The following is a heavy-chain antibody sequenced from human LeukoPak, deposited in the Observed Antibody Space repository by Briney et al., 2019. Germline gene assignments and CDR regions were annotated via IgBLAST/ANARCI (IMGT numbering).Heavy chain of an antibody. CDR2: INHSGST. CDR1: GGSFSGYY. D-gene: IGHD6-13*01. Sequence: TSEALSLTCAVYGGSFSGYYWSWIRQPPGKGLEWIGEINHSGSTNYNPSLKSRVTISVDTSKNQFSLKLSSVTAADTAVYYCAGAGYSSSWYHYYYMDVWGKGTTVTVSS. J-gene: IGHJ6*03. CDR3: AGAGYSSSWYHYYYMDV. V-gene: IGHV4-34*01.